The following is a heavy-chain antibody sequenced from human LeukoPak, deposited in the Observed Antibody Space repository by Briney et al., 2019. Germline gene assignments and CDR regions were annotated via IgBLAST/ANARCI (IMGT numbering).Heavy chain of an antibody. D-gene: IGHD2-2*01. Sequence: PGGPLRLSCAASGFTLSSYEINWARKAPGKGREWVPFISSSGSTIYYADSVKGRFTISRDNAKNSLYLQMNSLRAEDTAVYYCARQSIVVVPAEIDYWGQGTLVTVSS. CDR2: ISSSGSTI. J-gene: IGHJ4*02. V-gene: IGHV3-48*03. CDR3: ARQSIVVVPAEIDY. CDR1: GFTLSSYE.